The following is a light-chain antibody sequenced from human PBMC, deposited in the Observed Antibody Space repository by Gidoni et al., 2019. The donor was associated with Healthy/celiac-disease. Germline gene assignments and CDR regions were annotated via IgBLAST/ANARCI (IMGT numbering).Light chain of an antibody. CDR1: QSVLYSSNNTNY. CDR3: QQYYSTPWT. J-gene: IGKJ1*01. V-gene: IGKV4-1*01. Sequence: DIVMTQSPDSLAVSLGERATINCKSSQSVLYSSNNTNYLAWYQQKPGQPPTLLIYWASTRESGVPDRFRGSGSGTDFTLTISSLQAEDVAVYYCQQYYSTPWTFGQGTKVEIK. CDR2: WAS.